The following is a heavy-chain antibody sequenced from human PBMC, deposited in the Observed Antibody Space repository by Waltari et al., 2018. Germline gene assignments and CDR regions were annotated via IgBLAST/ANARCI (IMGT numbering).Heavy chain of an antibody. CDR3: ARVEELGYCSGGSCPTHDY. CDR1: GSTFTSYG. Sequence: QVQLVQSGAEVKKPGASVKVSCKASGSTFTSYGISWVRQAPGQGLEWMGWISAYNGNTNYAQKLQGRVTMTTDISTSTAYMELRSLRSDDTAVYYCARVEELGYCSGGSCPTHDYWGQGTLVTVSS. D-gene: IGHD2-15*01. V-gene: IGHV1-18*01. J-gene: IGHJ4*02. CDR2: ISAYNGNT.